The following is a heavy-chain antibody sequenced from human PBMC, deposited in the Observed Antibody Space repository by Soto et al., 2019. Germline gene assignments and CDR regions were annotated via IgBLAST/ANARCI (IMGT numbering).Heavy chain of an antibody. CDR2: INPNSGGT. CDR3: ARADFWSGYHEYYYYYGLDV. Sequence: ASVKGSCKASGYTFTVYYMHWVRQAPGQGLEWMGWINPNSGGTNYAQKFQGWVTMTRDTSISTAYMELSRLRSDDTAVYYCARADFWSGYHEYYYYYGLDVRGQGTMVSVS. J-gene: IGHJ6*02. D-gene: IGHD3-3*01. CDR1: GYTFTVYY. V-gene: IGHV1-2*04.